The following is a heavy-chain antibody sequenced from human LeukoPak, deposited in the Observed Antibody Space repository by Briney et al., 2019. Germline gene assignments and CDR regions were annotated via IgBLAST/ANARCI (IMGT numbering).Heavy chain of an antibody. CDR2: INPNSGGT. Sequence: ASVKVSCKASGYAFTVYYMHWVRQAPGQGLEWMGWINPNSGGTNYAQKFQGRVTMTRDTSISTAYMDLSRLKSDDSAVYYCARGLEWLTRRHTWFDPWGQGTLVTVSS. V-gene: IGHV1-2*02. CDR3: ARGLEWLTRRHTWFDP. J-gene: IGHJ5*02. CDR1: GYAFTVYY. D-gene: IGHD3-3*01.